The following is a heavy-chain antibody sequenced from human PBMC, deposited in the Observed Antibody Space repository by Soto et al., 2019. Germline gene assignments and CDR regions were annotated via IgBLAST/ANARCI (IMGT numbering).Heavy chain of an antibody. CDR3: AKISRIEDSNLS. D-gene: IGHD1-1*01. CDR2: IVVSGGST. Sequence: EVQLLESGGGLVQPGGSLRLSCAASGFTFSSYAMTWVRQAPGKGLEWVSAIVVSGGSTYYADSVKGRITISRDNSKNTLNREMHSVRAEDTAVYYCAKISRIEDSNLSWGQGTLVTVSS. CDR1: GFTFSSYA. J-gene: IGHJ4*02. V-gene: IGHV3-23*01.